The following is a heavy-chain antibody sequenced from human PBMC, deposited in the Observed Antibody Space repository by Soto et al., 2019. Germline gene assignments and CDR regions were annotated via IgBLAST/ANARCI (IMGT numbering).Heavy chain of an antibody. CDR2: ISNSGTT. D-gene: IGHD4-17*01. Sequence: SETLSLTCTVSGGSIGDYYDYYWSWIRQSPGTGLEWIGYISNSGTTNYNPSLKSRVTISVDTSKNQFSLKLTSVTAADTAVYYCARDSTVTSAMDYYYYGMDVWGQGTTVTVSS. CDR1: GGSIGDYYDYY. J-gene: IGHJ6*02. CDR3: ARDSTVTSAMDYYYYGMDV. V-gene: IGHV4-59*01.